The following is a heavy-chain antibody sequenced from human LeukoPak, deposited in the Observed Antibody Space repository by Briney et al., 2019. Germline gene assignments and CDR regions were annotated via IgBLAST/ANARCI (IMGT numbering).Heavy chain of an antibody. CDR1: GFTFSNYG. CDR3: ARELGSSSGWYVKEGQTNWFDP. J-gene: IGHJ5*02. V-gene: IGHV3-30*03. Sequence: GRSLRLSCAASGFTFSNYGMHWVRQAPGKGLEWVAVLSSDGNNKYSADSVKGRFTISRDNAKNSLYLQMNSLRAEDTAVYYCARELGSSSGWYVKEGQTNWFDPWGQGTLVTVSS. CDR2: LSSDGNNK. D-gene: IGHD6-19*01.